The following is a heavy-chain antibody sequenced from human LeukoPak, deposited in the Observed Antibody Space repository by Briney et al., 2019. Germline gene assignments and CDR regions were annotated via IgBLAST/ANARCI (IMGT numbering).Heavy chain of an antibody. V-gene: IGHV1-2*02. CDR3: ARVGVRYRRMDV. CDR1: GYTSTGYY. D-gene: IGHD3-10*01. CDR2: INPNSGGT. Sequence: ASVKVSCKASGYTSTGYYMHWVRQAPGQGLEWMGWINPNSGGTNYAQKFQGRVTMTRDTSISTAYMELSRLRSDDTAVYYCARVGVRYRRMDVWGKGTTVTVSS. J-gene: IGHJ6*04.